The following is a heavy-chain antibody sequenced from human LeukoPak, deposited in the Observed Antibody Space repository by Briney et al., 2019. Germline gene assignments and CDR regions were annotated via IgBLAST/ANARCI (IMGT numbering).Heavy chain of an antibody. CDR1: GGTFSSYA. J-gene: IGHJ6*03. CDR3: ARDHNYDYVWGYYMDV. V-gene: IGHV1-69*05. D-gene: IGHD3-16*01. CDR2: IIPIFGTA. Sequence: ASVKVSCKASGGTFSSYAISWVRQAPGQGLEWMGRIIPIFGTANYAQKFQGRVTITTDESTSTAYMELISLRSEDTAVYYCARDHNYDYVWGYYMDVWGKGTTVTVSS.